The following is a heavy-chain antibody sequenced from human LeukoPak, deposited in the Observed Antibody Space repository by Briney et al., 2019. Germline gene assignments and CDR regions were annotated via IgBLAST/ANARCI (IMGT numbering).Heavy chain of an antibody. CDR3: ARAPSEVGGYYPEYFRH. D-gene: IGHD3-22*01. CDR2: IFVGGGST. Sequence: RGSLRLSSAASGFTFSSYAMNWVRQAPGKGLEWVSLIFVGGGSTYYADSVKGRFTISRDNAKNTVSLQMDSLRAEDTGVYYCARAPSEVGGYYPEYFRHWGQGTLVTVSS. CDR1: GFTFSSYA. V-gene: IGHV3-23*01. J-gene: IGHJ1*01.